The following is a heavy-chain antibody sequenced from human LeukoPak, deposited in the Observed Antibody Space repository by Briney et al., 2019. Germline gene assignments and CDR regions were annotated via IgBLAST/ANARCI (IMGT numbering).Heavy chain of an antibody. Sequence: SETLSLTCTVSGYSISSGYYWSWIRQSAGKGLEWIGRIYTTGSTNYNPSLKSRVTISVDTSKNQFSLKLSSVTAADTAVYYCARLSTVTTSFDYWGQGTLVTVSS. J-gene: IGHJ4*02. CDR1: GYSISSGYY. CDR2: IYTTGST. D-gene: IGHD4-11*01. CDR3: ARLSTVTTSFDY. V-gene: IGHV4-61*02.